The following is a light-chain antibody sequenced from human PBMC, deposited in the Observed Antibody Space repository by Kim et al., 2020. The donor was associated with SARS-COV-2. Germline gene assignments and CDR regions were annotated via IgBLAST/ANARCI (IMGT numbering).Light chain of an antibody. V-gene: IGKV1-5*01. CDR1: QSISNW. J-gene: IGKJ5*01. CDR2: DAS. Sequence: ASVGDRVTITCRASQSISNWLAWCQQKPGKAPKLLIYDASSLESGVPSRFSGSGSGTEFTLTISSLQPDDLATYYCRQYLTYPITFGQGTRLEIK. CDR3: RQYLTYPIT.